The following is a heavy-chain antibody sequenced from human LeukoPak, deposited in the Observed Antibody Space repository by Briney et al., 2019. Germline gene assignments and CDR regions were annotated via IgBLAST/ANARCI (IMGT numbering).Heavy chain of an antibody. D-gene: IGHD2/OR15-2a*01. V-gene: IGHV3-7*01. CDR3: ARVYPKMYFDY. Sequence: GGSLRLSCAASGFTFSSYRMSWVRQAPGKGLEWVANIKQDGSEKYYVDSVKGRFTISRDNAKNSLYLQMNSLRAEDTAVYYCARVYPKMYFDYWGQGTLVTVSS. J-gene: IGHJ4*02. CDR2: IKQDGSEK. CDR1: GFTFSSYR.